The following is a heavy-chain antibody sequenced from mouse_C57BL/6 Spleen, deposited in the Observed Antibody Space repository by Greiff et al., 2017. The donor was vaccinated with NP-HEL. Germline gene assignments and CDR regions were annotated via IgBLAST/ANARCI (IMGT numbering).Heavy chain of an antibody. CDR3: AREGIYGNYRFAY. V-gene: IGHV1-54*01. CDR2: INPGSGGT. D-gene: IGHD2-1*01. J-gene: IGHJ3*01. Sequence: QVQLKESGAELVRPGTSVKVSCKASGYAFTNYLIEWVKQRPGQGLEWIGVINPGSGGTNYNEKFKGKATLTADKSSSTAYMQLSSLTSEDSAVYFCAREGIYGNYRFAYWGQGTLVTVSA. CDR1: GYAFTNYL.